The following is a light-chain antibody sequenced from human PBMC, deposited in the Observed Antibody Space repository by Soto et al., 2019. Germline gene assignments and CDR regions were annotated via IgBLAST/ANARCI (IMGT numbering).Light chain of an antibody. CDR3: QQYGSSPYT. V-gene: IGKV3-20*01. J-gene: IGKJ2*01. CDR2: GAS. CDR1: QSVSSSY. Sequence: EIVLTQSPGTLSLSPGERATLSCRASQSVSSSYLAWYQQKPGQAPRLLIYGASSRATGIPDRFSGSWSGTDFTLTSSRLEPEDFAVYYCQQYGSSPYTFGQGTKVEIK.